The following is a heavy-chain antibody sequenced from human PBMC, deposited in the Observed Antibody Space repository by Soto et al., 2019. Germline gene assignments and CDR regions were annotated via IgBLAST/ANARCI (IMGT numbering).Heavy chain of an antibody. Sequence: SETLSLTCAVYGGSFSGYYWSWIRQPPGKGLEWIGEINHSGSTNYNPSLKSRVTISVDTSKNQFSLKLSSVTAADTAVYYCAIVRYDYIWGSYRIPPFFDYWGQGSLDTVSS. D-gene: IGHD3-16*02. V-gene: IGHV4-34*01. CDR2: INHSGST. CDR1: GGSFSGYY. J-gene: IGHJ4*02. CDR3: AIVRYDYIWGSYRIPPFFDY.